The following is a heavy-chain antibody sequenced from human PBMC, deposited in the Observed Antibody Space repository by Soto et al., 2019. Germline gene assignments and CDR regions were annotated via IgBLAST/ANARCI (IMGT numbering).Heavy chain of an antibody. D-gene: IGHD3-10*01. CDR2: IYAGGYT. CDR3: ARYADSGSLYKLSGFDC. Sequence: EVQLVESGGGLVQPGGSLRLSCAVSGFTVSSNYMTWVRQAPGKGLEWVSVIYAGGYTHYADSVKGRFTISRDNSKNTLYLQMNSLRGEDTAVYYCARYADSGSLYKLSGFDCWGQGTLVTVSS. J-gene: IGHJ4*02. V-gene: IGHV3-66*01. CDR1: GFTVSSNY.